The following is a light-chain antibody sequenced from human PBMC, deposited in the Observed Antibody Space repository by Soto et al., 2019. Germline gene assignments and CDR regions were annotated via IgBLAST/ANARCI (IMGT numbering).Light chain of an antibody. CDR1: QSISTW. J-gene: IGKJ1*01. V-gene: IGKV1-5*01. Sequence: DIQMTQSPSTLSAFVGDRVTITCRASQSISTWLAWYQQKPGKAPKLLIYDASSLESGVPSRFRGSGSGTEFTLTISSLQPDDFATYYXXXXNSYSEAFGQGTKVDIK. CDR2: DAS. CDR3: XXXNSYSEA.